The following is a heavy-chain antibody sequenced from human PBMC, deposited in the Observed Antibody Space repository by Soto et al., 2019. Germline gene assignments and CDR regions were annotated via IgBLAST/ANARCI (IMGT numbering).Heavy chain of an antibody. Sequence: QVQLVQSGAEVKKPGASVKVSCKASGYTFTIYDINWVRQAPGHGLEWMGWMNPNSGNTGYAQNLQGRVTMTSNTSTLAAYMELSSLRPYVTAMFYCARVSSASRFYDFLGLGTLVTVSS. J-gene: IGHJ4*02. CDR3: ARVSSASRFYDF. CDR2: MNPNSGNT. CDR1: GYTFTIYD. D-gene: IGHD6-25*01. V-gene: IGHV1-8*01.